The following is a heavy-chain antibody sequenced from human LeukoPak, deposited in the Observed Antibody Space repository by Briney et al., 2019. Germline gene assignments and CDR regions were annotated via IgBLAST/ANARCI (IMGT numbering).Heavy chain of an antibody. V-gene: IGHV3-74*01. CDR2: INNDGSST. CDR3: ARVYGSGRPSDY. J-gene: IGHJ4*02. CDR1: GFTFSSYW. Sequence: PGGSLRLSCAASGFTFSSYWMHWVRQAPGKGLVWVSRINNDGSSTSYADSVKGRFTISRDNAKNTVYLQMNSLKAEDTAVYYCARVYGSGRPSDYWGQGTLVTVSS. D-gene: IGHD3-10*01.